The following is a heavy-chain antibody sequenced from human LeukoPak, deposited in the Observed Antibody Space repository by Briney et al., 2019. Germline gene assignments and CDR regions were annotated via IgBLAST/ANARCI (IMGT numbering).Heavy chain of an antibody. CDR1: GFTFSNYG. V-gene: IGHV3-30*03. D-gene: IGHD2-15*01. J-gene: IGHJ4*02. Sequence: GTSLRLPCVASGFTFSNYGMHWVRQAPGKGLEWVATITYDGSSEYYADSVKDRFTISRDNSKNTLFLQMNSLKTEDTAVYYCARDLLPQNFDSWGQGTLVSVTS. CDR2: ITYDGSSE. CDR3: ARDLLPQNFDS.